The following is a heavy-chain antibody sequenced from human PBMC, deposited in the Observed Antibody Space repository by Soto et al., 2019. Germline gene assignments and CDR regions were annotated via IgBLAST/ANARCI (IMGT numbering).Heavy chain of an antibody. D-gene: IGHD2-2*01. V-gene: IGHV4-59*08. CDR3: ARLGGYCSSTTCQGYYGMDV. CDR1: GGSISSYY. J-gene: IGHJ6*02. Sequence: SETLSLTCTVSGGSISSYYWSWIRQPPGKGLEWIGYIYYSGSTNYNPSLKSRVTISVDTSKNQFSLKVTSVTVADTAVYYCARLGGYCSSTTCQGYYGMDVWGQGTTVTVSS. CDR2: IYYSGST.